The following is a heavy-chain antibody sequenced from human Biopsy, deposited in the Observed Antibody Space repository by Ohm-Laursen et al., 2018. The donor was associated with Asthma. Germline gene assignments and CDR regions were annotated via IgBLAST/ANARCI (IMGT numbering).Heavy chain of an antibody. D-gene: IGHD5-12*01. Sequence: GSVKVSCKASGYTFTSDINWVRQATGQGLEWMGWMNSNSGNTDYAQKFQGRVTMTRDTSISTAYMELSSLRSEDTAVYYCARGYSGSDRIVYYYSGLEVWGQGTTVTVSS. CDR3: ARGYSGSDRIVYYYSGLEV. CDR2: MNSNSGNT. CDR1: GYTFTSD. J-gene: IGHJ6*02. V-gene: IGHV1-8*01.